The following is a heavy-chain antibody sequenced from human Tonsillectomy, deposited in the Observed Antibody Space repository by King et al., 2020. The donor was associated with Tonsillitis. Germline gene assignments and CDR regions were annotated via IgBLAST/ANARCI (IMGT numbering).Heavy chain of an antibody. CDR1: GFTFSSYG. CDR3: AKWPGSGHYYGAQSSPDY. V-gene: IGHV3-30*18. D-gene: IGHD3-22*01. Sequence: VQLVESGGGVVQPGRSLRLSCAASGFTFSSYGMHWVRQAPGKGLEWVAVISYDGSDKFFADSVRGRFTISRDNSKNTLYLQMNSLRAEDTAVYYCAKWPGSGHYYGAQSSPDYWGQGTLVTVSS. CDR2: ISYDGSDK. J-gene: IGHJ4*02.